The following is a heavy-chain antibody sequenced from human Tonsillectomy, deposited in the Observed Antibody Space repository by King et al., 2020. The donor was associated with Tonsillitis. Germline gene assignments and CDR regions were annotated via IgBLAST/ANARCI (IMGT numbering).Heavy chain of an antibody. D-gene: IGHD5-18*01. J-gene: IGHJ4*02. Sequence: QLQESRTGLVKPSETLSLTCTVSGVSISSSGVYWGWCRPPPGKGLDCIVILYYLESAHYNLSHKSRVTISVDTSENQFSLTLTSVTAAYTPVYYCARQMVGHNYGRYPYYLDYWGQGTLVTVTT. V-gene: IGHV4-39*01. CDR1: GVSISSSGVY. CDR2: LYYLESA. CDR3: ARQMVGHNYGRYPYYLDY.